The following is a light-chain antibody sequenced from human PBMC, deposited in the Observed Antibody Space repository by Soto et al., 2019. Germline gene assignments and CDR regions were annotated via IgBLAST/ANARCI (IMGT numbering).Light chain of an antibody. V-gene: IGLV2-14*01. CDR3: SSYTSSSTRD. CDR2: DVS. CDR1: SSDVGGYNY. J-gene: IGLJ1*01. Sequence: QSVLTQPASVSGSPGQSITISCTGTSSDVGGYNYVSWYQQHPGKAPKLMIYDVSNRPSGVSNRFSGSKSANTASLTISGLQAEDEADYYCSSYTSSSTRDFGTGTKLTVL.